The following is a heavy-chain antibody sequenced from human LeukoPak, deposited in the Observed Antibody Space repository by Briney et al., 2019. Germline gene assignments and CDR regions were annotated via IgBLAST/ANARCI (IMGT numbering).Heavy chain of an antibody. CDR2: ISYDGGNT. J-gene: IGHJ4*02. CDR1: GFTFSSNA. D-gene: IGHD7-27*01. CDR3: AKEGTGIHFGY. Sequence: GGSLRLSCAASGFTFSSNAIHWVPQAPGKGLEWVAEISYDGGNTDYAYSVKGRFTISRDNSKNTLYLQMNSLRAEDTAVYYCAKEGTGIHFGYWGQGTLVTVCS. V-gene: IGHV3-30-3*01.